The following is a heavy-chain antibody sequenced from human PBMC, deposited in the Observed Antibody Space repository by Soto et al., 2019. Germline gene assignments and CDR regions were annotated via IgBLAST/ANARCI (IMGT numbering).Heavy chain of an antibody. D-gene: IGHD5-12*01. CDR2: ISSSSSYI. V-gene: IGHV3-21*01. CDR1: GFTFSSYA. J-gene: IGHJ4*02. CDR3: ARDDLDYVYAFDY. Sequence: GGSLRLSCAASGFTFSSYAMSWVRQAPGKGLEWVSSISSSSSYIYYADSVKGRFTISRDNAKNSLYLQMNSLRAEDTAVYYCARDDLDYVYAFDYWGQGTLVTVSS.